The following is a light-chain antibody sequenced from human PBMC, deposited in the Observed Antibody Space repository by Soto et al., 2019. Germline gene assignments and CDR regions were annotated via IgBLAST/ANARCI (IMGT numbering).Light chain of an antibody. Sequence: EIVMTQSPATLSVSPGERATLSCRASQSVSSNLAWYQQKPGQAPRLLIYGASTRATGIPARFSGSGSGTEFTLTIRSLQSEDFAVYYCKQYNNWPRTFGQETKVDIK. CDR2: GAS. CDR1: QSVSSN. CDR3: KQYNNWPRT. V-gene: IGKV3-15*01. J-gene: IGKJ1*01.